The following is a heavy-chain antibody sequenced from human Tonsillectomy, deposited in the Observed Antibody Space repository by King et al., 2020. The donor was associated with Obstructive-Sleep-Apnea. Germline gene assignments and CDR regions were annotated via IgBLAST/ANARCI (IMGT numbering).Heavy chain of an antibody. CDR2: ISWNSGSI. J-gene: IGHJ5*02. V-gene: IGHV3-9*01. Sequence: VQLVESGGGLVQPGRSLRLSCAASGFTFDDYAMHWVRQAPGKGLEWVSGISWNSGSIGYADSVKGRFTISRDNAKNSLYLQMNSLRAEDTALYYCAKGLFGELSRFDPWGQGTLVTVSS. D-gene: IGHD3-10*02. CDR3: AKGLFGELSRFDP. CDR1: GFTFDDYA.